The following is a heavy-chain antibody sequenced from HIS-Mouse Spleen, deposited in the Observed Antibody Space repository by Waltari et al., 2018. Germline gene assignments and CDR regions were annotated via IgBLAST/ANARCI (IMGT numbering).Heavy chain of an antibody. CDR1: GYSISSGYY. D-gene: IGHD6-6*01. Sequence: QVQLQESGPGLVKPSETLSLTCTVSGYSISSGYYWGWIRQPPGKGLEWIGSIYHSGVTYHNPALERRVTISVETSKNQFSLKLSAVTAADTAVYYCASSEITIAAPSYYFDYWGQGTLVTVSS. V-gene: IGHV4-38-2*02. CDR3: ASSEITIAAPSYYFDY. J-gene: IGHJ4*02. CDR2: IYHSGVT.